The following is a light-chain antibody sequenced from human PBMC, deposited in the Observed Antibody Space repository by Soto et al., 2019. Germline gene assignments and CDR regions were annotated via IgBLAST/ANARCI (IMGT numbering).Light chain of an antibody. V-gene: IGKV3-15*01. CDR3: QQGHNWPLP. J-gene: IGKJ2*01. CDR1: QGISSE. Sequence: EIVMTQSPATLSLSPGERAALSCRASQGISSELAWYQQKPGQPPRLLIYGASTRATGVPARFTGSGSGSDFTLTISGLQSEDFAVYYCQQGHNWPLPFGQGTRLEI. CDR2: GAS.